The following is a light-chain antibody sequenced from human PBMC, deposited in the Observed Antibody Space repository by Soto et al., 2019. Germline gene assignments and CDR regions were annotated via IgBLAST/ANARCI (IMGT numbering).Light chain of an antibody. CDR2: EVR. CDR3: TSYTPTGALV. CDR1: NTDVGGYNY. Sequence: QSALTQPRSVSGSPGQSVTISCTGTNTDVGGYNYVSWYQHRPGKAPRLMIYEVRNRLSGVSNRFSGSKSGNTASLTISGLQSEDEADYYCTSYTPTGALVFGSGTKVTVL. J-gene: IGLJ6*01. V-gene: IGLV2-14*01.